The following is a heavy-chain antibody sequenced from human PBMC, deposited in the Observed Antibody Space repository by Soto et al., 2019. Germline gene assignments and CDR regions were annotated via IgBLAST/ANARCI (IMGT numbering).Heavy chain of an antibody. CDR3: ARALTYCSSTTCAETRFDP. V-gene: IGHV4-34*01. CDR1: AGSFSDNY. J-gene: IGHJ5*02. D-gene: IGHD2-2*01. Sequence: SETLSLTCAVYAGSFSDNYWSWIRQPPGKGLEWIGEINQSGSTNYNPSLKSRVTISVDTSKNQFSLKLSSVTAADTAVYYCARALTYCSSTTCAETRFDPWGQGTLVNVSS. CDR2: INQSGST.